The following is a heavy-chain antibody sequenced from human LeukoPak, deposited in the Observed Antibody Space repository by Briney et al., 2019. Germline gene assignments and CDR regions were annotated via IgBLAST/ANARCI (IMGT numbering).Heavy chain of an antibody. J-gene: IGHJ6*02. CDR2: IYYRGST. Sequence: SETLSLTCTVSGGSISSYYWSWIRQPPGKGLEWIGYIYYRGSTNYNPSLKSRVTISVDTSKNQFSLKLSSVTAADTAVYYCARDHQQWLVSGYYYYGMDVWGQGPRSPSP. D-gene: IGHD6-19*01. CDR1: GGSISSYY. V-gene: IGHV4-59*01. CDR3: ARDHQQWLVSGYYYYGMDV.